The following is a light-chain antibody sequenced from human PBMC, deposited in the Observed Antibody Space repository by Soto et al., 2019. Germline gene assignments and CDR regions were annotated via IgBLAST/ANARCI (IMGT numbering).Light chain of an antibody. CDR2: SND. CDR3: AAWDDSLNGYV. J-gene: IGLJ1*01. CDR1: SSNIESNS. Sequence: QPVLTQPPSASGTPGQRVTISCSGSSSNIESNSVNWYQQLPGTAPKLLIYSNDRRPSGVPDRFSGSKSGTSASLAISGLQSEDEADYYCAAWDDSLNGYVFGTGTKVTVL. V-gene: IGLV1-44*01.